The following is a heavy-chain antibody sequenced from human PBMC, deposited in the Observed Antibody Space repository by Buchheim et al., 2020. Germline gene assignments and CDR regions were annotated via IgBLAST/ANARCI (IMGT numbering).Heavy chain of an antibody. CDR3: AREGDDFWSGYYTDYYYGMDV. CDR2: IWYDGSNK. Sequence: QVQLVESGGGVVQPGRSLRLSCAASGFTFSSYGMHWVRQAPGKGLEWVAVIWYDGSNKYYADSVKGRFTISRDNSKNTLYLQINSLRAEDTAVYYCAREGDDFWSGYYTDYYYGMDVWGQGTT. CDR1: GFTFSSYG. V-gene: IGHV3-33*01. D-gene: IGHD3-3*01. J-gene: IGHJ6*02.